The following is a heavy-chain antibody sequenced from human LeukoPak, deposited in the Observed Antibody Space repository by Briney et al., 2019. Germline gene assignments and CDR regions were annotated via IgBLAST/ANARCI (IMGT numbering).Heavy chain of an antibody. D-gene: IGHD3-3*01. J-gene: IGHJ4*02. CDR1: GFTFSSYW. CDR3: ARLREIPVFGVVTKSTSYFDY. CDR2: INSDGSST. V-gene: IGHV3-74*01. Sequence: PGGSLRLSCAASGFTFSSYWMHWVRQAPGKGLVWVSRINSDGSSTTYADSVNGRFAISRDDAKNTLYLQMNSLRAEDTAVYYCARLREIPVFGVVTKSTSYFDYWGQGTLVTVSS.